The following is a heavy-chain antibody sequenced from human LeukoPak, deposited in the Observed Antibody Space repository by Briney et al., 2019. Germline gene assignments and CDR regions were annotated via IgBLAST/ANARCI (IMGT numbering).Heavy chain of an antibody. CDR3: AKEDYRDHTAGFDS. CDR2: ITSSGGT. Sequence: GGSLRLSCAASGFTFSSYPVSWVRQAPGRGLEWVSAITSSGGTYYIPSVRGRFIVSRDNSRNTLYLQMNGLTAEDTAIYYCAKEDYRDHTAGFDSWGQGTLVTVSS. V-gene: IGHV3-23*01. CDR1: GFTFSSYP. D-gene: IGHD4-17*01. J-gene: IGHJ5*01.